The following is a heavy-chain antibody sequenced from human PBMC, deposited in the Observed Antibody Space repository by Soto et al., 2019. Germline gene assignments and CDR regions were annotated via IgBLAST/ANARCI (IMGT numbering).Heavy chain of an antibody. CDR3: ATWGYCISTSCYAAMDYFDY. Sequence: QVQLVQSGAEVKKPGASVKVSCKASGYTFTSYGISWVRQAPGQGLEWMGWISAYNGNTNYAQKLQGRVTMTTDTSTSTAYMELRSLRSDDTAVYYCATWGYCISTSCYAAMDYFDYWGQGTLVTVSS. CDR1: GYTFTSYG. D-gene: IGHD2-2*01. CDR2: ISAYNGNT. J-gene: IGHJ4*02. V-gene: IGHV1-18*01.